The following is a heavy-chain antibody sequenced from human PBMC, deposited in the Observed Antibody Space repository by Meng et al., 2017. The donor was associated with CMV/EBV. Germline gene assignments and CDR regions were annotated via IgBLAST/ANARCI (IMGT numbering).Heavy chain of an antibody. V-gene: IGHV4-30-4*08. D-gene: IGHD3/OR15-3a*01. CDR3: AREEIGLDP. CDR2: IYYSGST. J-gene: IGHJ5*02. CDR1: GGSISSGDYY. Sequence: GQQQEAGPGMVKPSHTLSRTCTRSGGSISSGDYYWSWIRQPPGKGLEWIGYIYYSGSTYYNPSLKSRVTISVDTSKNQFSLKLSSVTAADMAVYYCAREEIGLDPWGQGTLVTVSS.